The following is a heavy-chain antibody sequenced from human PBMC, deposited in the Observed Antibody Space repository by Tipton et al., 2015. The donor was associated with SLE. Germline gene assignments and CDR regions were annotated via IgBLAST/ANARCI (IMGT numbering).Heavy chain of an antibody. CDR2: INPSDEST. Sequence: QLVQSGAEVKKPGASVKVSCKASGYTFTSYYMHWVRQAPGQGLEWMGVINPSDESTSYAKKFQGRFTMTRDTSTSTVYMELSSLRSEDTAVYYCARGSGSVPWDYYAMDVWGQGTTVIVSS. J-gene: IGHJ6*02. CDR3: ARGSGSVPWDYYAMDV. CDR1: GYTFTSYY. D-gene: IGHD3-10*01. V-gene: IGHV1-46*01.